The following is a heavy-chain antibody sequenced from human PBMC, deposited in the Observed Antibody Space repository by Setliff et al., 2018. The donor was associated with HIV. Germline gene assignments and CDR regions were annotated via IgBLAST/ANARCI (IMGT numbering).Heavy chain of an antibody. CDR3: TTYSSVYYHSDC. CDR2: IKSKSDGGAV. D-gene: IGHD3-22*01. J-gene: IGHJ4*02. Sequence: GGSLRLSCAASGFTFRNAWMSWVRQAPGKGLEWVGRIKSKSDGGAVHYAAPVKGRFTISRDDSQDTLYLEMNSLTNEDTAMYYCTTYSSVYYHSDCWGQGTLVTVS. CDR1: GFTFRNAW. V-gene: IGHV3-15*06.